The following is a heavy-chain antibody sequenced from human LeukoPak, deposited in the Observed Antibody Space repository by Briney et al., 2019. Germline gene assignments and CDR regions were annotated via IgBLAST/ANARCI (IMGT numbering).Heavy chain of an antibody. CDR2: INHSGST. V-gene: IGHV4-34*01. CDR1: GGSFSGYY. CDR3: ARSTPYYFDY. Sequence: SETLSLTCAVYGGSFSGYYWSWIRQPPGKGLGWIGEINHSGSTNYNPSLKSRVTISVDTSKNQFSLKLSSVTAADTAVYYCARSTPYYFDYWGQGTLVTVSS. J-gene: IGHJ4*02.